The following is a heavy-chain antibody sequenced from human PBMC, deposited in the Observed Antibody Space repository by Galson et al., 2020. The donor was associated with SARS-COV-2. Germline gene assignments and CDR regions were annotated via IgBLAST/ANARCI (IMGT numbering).Heavy chain of an antibody. CDR3: ARDLVRTTQNWFDP. V-gene: IGHV6-1*01. J-gene: IGHJ5*02. D-gene: IGHD1-1*01. Sequence: SQTLSLTCAISGDSVSSNTVAWNWIRQSPSRGLEWLGRTYYRSKLFTDYAPFVRSRMSINADTANNQFSLQLYSVTPEDTAVYYCARDLVRTTQNWFDPWGQGTLVIVSS. CDR2: TYYRSKLFT. CDR1: GDSVSSNTVA.